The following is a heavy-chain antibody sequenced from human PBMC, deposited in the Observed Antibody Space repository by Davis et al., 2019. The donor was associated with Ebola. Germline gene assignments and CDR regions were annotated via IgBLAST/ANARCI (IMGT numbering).Heavy chain of an antibody. V-gene: IGHV3-53*05. CDR1: EFTVSRNY. J-gene: IGHJ6*02. CDR2: VYKSGTT. CDR3: TANWIYGSGMDI. D-gene: IGHD1-7*01. Sequence: PGGSLRLSCAAAEFTVSRNYMTWVRQAPGKGLQWVSTVYKSGTTFYADSVKGRFTVSRDNSENTMYLQMNGLRPEDTAVYYCTANWIYGSGMDIWGQGTTVTVSS.